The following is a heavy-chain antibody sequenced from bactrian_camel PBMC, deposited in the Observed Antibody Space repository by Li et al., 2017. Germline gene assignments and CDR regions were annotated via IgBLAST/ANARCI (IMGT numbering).Heavy chain of an antibody. CDR1: GKTVPSPA. CDR2: IENRGGTT. D-gene: IGHD3*01. V-gene: IGHV3S40*01. Sequence: DVQLVESGGGSVQAGGSLRLSCTASGKTVPSPAMGWMRQVPGANRETIAAIENRGGTTYYHASVKGRFTISQDNAKTTAYLQMNSLTPDDTGMYYCALGDKGCRWNLVPRAQLLGQGDPGHRL. CDR3: ALGDKGCRWNLVPRAQL. J-gene: IGHJ4*01.